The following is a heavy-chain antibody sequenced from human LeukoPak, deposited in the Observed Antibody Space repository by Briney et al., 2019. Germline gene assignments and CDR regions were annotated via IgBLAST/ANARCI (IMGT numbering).Heavy chain of an antibody. CDR1: GGSISSSGYY. J-gene: IGHJ4*02. CDR3: ARQGGYSYRILDY. CDR2: IYYSGYT. D-gene: IGHD5-18*01. V-gene: IGHV4-39*01. Sequence: SETLSLTCTVSGGSISSSGYYWGWIRQPPGKGLEWIGSIYYSGYTYYNASLKSRVTISVDTSKNQFSLKLSSVTAADTAVYYCARQGGYSYRILDYWGQGTLVTVSS.